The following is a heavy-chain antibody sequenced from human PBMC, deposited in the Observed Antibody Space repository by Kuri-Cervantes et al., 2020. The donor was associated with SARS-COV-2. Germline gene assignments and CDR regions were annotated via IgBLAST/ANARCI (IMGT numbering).Heavy chain of an antibody. CDR2: INPRSGGT. Sequence: ASVKVSCKASGYTFTNYYIHWVRQAPGRGLEWMGWINPRSGGTKSAQKFQGRVTMTTDTSTSTAYMELRSPRSDDTAVYYCARDFGFSVLLYWFDPWGQGTLVTVSS. D-gene: IGHD2-2*01. J-gene: IGHJ5*02. V-gene: IGHV1-2*02. CDR1: GYTFTNYY. CDR3: ARDFGFSVLLYWFDP.